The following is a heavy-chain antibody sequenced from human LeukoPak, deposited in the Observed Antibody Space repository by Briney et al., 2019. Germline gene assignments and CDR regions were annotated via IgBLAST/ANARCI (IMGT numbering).Heavy chain of an antibody. D-gene: IGHD2-2*02. CDR2: LNSDGKTI. CDR1: GFTFSSYD. J-gene: IGHJ4*02. Sequence: GGTLSLSCAASGFTFSSYDMNWARQAPGKGLEWVSYLNSDGKTIFYADPVKGRFTISRDNDNDSLYLQMDNLRAEDTAVYYCARDVRPAAAIPTYDYWGQGTLVTVSS. V-gene: IGHV3-48*03. CDR3: ARDVRPAAAIPTYDY.